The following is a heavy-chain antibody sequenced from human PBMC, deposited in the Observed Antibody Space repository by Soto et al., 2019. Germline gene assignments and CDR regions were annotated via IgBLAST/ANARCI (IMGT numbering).Heavy chain of an antibody. Sequence: QVQLVQSGDEVKKPGASVKVSCKASGYIFVNYGIAWLRQAPGQGLEWMGWISPYTGNTHSATKVQGRLTMTTDTSTSTAYMVLGSLTSDDTAVYYCVMVDNYVTPTPQDVWGQGTTVTVSS. V-gene: IGHV1-18*01. CDR1: GYIFVNYG. J-gene: IGHJ6*02. CDR2: ISPYTGNT. D-gene: IGHD3-16*01. CDR3: VMVDNYVTPTPQDV.